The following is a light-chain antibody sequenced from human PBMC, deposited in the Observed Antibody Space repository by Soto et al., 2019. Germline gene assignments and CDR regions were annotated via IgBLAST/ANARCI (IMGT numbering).Light chain of an antibody. V-gene: IGKV1-5*03. CDR1: QSISSW. J-gene: IGKJ1*01. CDR3: QQYNSYST. Sequence: DIQMTQSPSTLSASVGDRVTITCRASQSISSWLAWYQQKPGKAPKLLIYEASSLESGVPSRFSGSGSGTEFNLTISSLQHDYFATYYCQQYNSYSTFGQGTKVEIK. CDR2: EAS.